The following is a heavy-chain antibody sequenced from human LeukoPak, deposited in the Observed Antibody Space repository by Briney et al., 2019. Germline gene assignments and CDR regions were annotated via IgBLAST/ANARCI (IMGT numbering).Heavy chain of an antibody. CDR3: AKXTTGFGEFFDY. CDR1: GFTFSSYG. J-gene: IGHJ4*02. V-gene: IGHV3-23*01. CDR2: ISGSGGST. D-gene: IGHD3-10*01. Sequence: GGSLXLSCAASGFTFSSYGMSWVRQAPGKGLEWVSAISGSGGSTYYADSVKGRFTISRDNSKNTLYLQMNSLRAEDTAVYYCAKXTTGFGEFFDYWGQGTLVTVSS.